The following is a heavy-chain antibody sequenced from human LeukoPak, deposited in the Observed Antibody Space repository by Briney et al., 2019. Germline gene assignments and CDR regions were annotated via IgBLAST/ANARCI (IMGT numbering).Heavy chain of an antibody. CDR1: GFTFSSYA. J-gene: IGHJ4*02. D-gene: IGHD5-12*01. CDR3: AKANSAYDYFDY. Sequence: GGSLRLSCAASGFTFSSYAMSWVRQAPGKGLEWVSVISGSGGSTYYADSVKGRFTISRDNSRNTVYLQMNSLRAEDTAVYYCAKANSAYDYFDYWGQGTLVTVSS. V-gene: IGHV3-23*01. CDR2: ISGSGGST.